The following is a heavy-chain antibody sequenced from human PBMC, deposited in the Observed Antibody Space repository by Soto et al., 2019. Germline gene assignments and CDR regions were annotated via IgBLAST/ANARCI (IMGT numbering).Heavy chain of an antibody. CDR2: ISSRSSYI. J-gene: IGHJ4*02. CDR3: ARVPAAPWGSSSGYYFDY. V-gene: IGHV3-21*01. D-gene: IGHD2-2*01. CDR1: GFTFSSYS. Sequence: PGGSLRLSCAASGFTFSSYSMNWVRQAPGKGLEWVSSISSRSSYIYYADSVKGRFTISRDNPKNSLYLQMNSLRAEDTAVYYCARVPAAPWGSSSGYYFDYWGQGTLVTVSS.